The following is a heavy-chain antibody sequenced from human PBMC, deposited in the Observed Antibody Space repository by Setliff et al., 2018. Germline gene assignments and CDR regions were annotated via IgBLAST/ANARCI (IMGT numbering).Heavy chain of an antibody. V-gene: IGHV1-2*02. CDR2: INPNSGGT. J-gene: IGHJ6*03. CDR3: ARDGDILTTYYIYYYYMDV. CDR1: GYTFTGYY. Sequence: VASVKVSCKASGYTFTGYYIHWVRQAPGQGLEYMGWINPNSGGTNYAPKFQGRVTMTRDTSISTVYMEVSRLRSDDTAVYFCARDGDILTTYYIYYYYMDVWGKGTTVTVS. D-gene: IGHD3-9*01.